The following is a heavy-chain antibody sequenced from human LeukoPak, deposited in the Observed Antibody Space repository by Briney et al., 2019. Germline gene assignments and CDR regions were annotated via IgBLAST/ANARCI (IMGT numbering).Heavy chain of an antibody. CDR1: GFIFSRLG. CDR3: AKEGDQFRGYLDA. CDR2: IWHDGSVE. Sequence: QPGXSLRLSCTASGFIFSRLGMQWVRQAPGEGLEWVAMIWHDGSVEEYADSVKGRFTISRDNSQNTLYLQMNSLRDDDTAVYYCAKEGDQFRGYLDAWGKGTTVTVSS. V-gene: IGHV3-33*06. D-gene: IGHD3-16*01. J-gene: IGHJ6*03.